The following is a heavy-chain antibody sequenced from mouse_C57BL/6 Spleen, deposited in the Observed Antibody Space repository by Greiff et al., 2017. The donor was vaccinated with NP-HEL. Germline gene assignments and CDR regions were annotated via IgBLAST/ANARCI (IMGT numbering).Heavy chain of an antibody. J-gene: IGHJ2*01. V-gene: IGHV3-2*02. CDR2: ISYSGST. Sequence: EVQLQESGPGLVKHSQSLSLTCTVTGYSITSGYGWNWIRQFPGNKREWMGYISYSGSTNYNPSLKSRISITRDTSKNQFFLQLNSVTTEDTATYYCARTARIKYWGQGTTLTVSS. CDR1: GYSITSGYG. CDR3: ARTARIKY. D-gene: IGHD1-2*01.